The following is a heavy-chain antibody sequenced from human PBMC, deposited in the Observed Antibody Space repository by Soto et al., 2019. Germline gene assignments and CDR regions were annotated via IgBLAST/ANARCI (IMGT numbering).Heavy chain of an antibody. D-gene: IGHD6-13*01. Sequence: ASVKVACNASGYTFSSYDINWVRQATGQGLEWMGWMNPNSGNTGYAQKFQGRVAMTRNTSIGTAYMELSSLRSEDTAVYYCARRSSSWRYNWFDPWGQGTQVTVSS. CDR2: MNPNSGNT. V-gene: IGHV1-8*01. J-gene: IGHJ5*02. CDR3: ARRSSSWRYNWFDP. CDR1: GYTFSSYD.